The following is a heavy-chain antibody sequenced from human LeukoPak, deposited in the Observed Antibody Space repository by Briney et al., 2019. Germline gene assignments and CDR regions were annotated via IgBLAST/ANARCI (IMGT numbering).Heavy chain of an antibody. J-gene: IGHJ6*02. V-gene: IGHV7-4-1*02. Sequence: ASVTVSCKASGYTFTSYAMNWVRQAPGQGLEWMGWINTNTGNPTYAQGFTGRFVFSLDTSVSTAYLQISSLKAEDTAVYYCARDSKYYDILTGYYYYYYGMDVWGQGTTVTVSS. CDR3: ARDSKYYDILTGYYYYYYGMDV. CDR2: INTNTGNP. CDR1: GYTFTSYA. D-gene: IGHD3-9*01.